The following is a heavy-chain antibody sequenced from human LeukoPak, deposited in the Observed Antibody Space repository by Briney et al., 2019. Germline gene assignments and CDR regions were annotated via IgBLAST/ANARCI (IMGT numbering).Heavy chain of an antibody. CDR2: ISGSGGST. CDR1: GFPLSSYA. V-gene: IGHV3-23*01. CDR3: AKAIFSGVEAFDI. D-gene: IGHD3-3*01. Sequence: PAGSLRLSCAASGFPLSSYAMSWVSQAPGKGLEWVSAISGSGGSTYYADSVKGRLTISRDNSKNTLYLQMNSLRAEDTAVYYCAKAIFSGVEAFDIWGQGTMVTVSS. J-gene: IGHJ3*02.